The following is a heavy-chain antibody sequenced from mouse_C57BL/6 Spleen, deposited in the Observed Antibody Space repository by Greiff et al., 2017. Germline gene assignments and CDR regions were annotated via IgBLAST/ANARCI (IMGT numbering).Heavy chain of an antibody. CDR3: AREAYDYDEGDAMDD. J-gene: IGHJ4*01. V-gene: IGHV1-26*01. Sequence: VQLQQSGPELVKPGASVKISCKASGYTFTDYYMNWVKQSHGKSLEWIGDINPNNGGTSYNQKFKGKATLTVDKSSSTAYMELRSLTSEDSAVYYCAREAYDYDEGDAMDDWGQGTSVTVSS. D-gene: IGHD2-4*01. CDR1: GYTFTDYY. CDR2: INPNNGGT.